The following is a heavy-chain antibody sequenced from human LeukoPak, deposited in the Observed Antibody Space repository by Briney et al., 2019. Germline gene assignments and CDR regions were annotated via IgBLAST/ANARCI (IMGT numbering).Heavy chain of an antibody. CDR3: ARERWDTAMVVDY. CDR2: VSKDGNTK. Sequence: PGGSLRLSCAASGFSFSEHGMHWARQAPGKGLQWVAVVSKDGNTKHYADSMKGRFTISRDNAKNSLYLQMNSLRAEDTAVYYCARERWDTAMVVDYWGQGTLVTVSS. V-gene: IGHV3-30*03. CDR1: GFSFSEHG. D-gene: IGHD5-18*01. J-gene: IGHJ4*02.